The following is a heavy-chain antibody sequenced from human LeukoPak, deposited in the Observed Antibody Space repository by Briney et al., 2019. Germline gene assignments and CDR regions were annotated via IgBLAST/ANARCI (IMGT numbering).Heavy chain of an antibody. CDR2: INPDSGGT. J-gene: IGHJ4*02. D-gene: IGHD3-22*01. CDR1: GYTFTGYY. Sequence: ASVKVSCKASGYTFTGYYIHWVRQAPGQGLEWIGWINPDSGGTKYAQKFQGRVTMTRDTSISTAYMELSRLTSDDTAVYYCAREGQYYDTSGFFDYWGQGTLVTVSS. CDR3: AREGQYYDTSGFFDY. V-gene: IGHV1-2*02.